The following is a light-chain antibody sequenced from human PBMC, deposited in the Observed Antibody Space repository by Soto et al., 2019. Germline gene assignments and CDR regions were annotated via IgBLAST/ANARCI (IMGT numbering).Light chain of an antibody. Sequence: EIVLTQSPDTLSLSPGERATLSCRASQSVRSNYLAWYQQKPGQAPRFLIYDASSRATGIPDRFSGSGSGPDFTLTISRLEPEDFAVYYCQQYGSSPLTFGGGTKVEIK. J-gene: IGKJ4*01. V-gene: IGKV3-20*01. CDR1: QSVRSNY. CDR2: DAS. CDR3: QQYGSSPLT.